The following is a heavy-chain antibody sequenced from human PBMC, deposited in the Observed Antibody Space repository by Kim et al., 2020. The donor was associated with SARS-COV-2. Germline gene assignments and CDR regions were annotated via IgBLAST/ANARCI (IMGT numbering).Heavy chain of an antibody. Sequence: GGSLRLSCAASGFTFSSYWMHWVRQAPGKGLVWVSRIKGDESDIRYADSVKGRFTISRDNAKNTLYLQMNTLRAEDTAVYYCARDLDYGGYSNFDYWGQG. CDR3: ARDLDYGGYSNFDY. V-gene: IGHV3-74*01. CDR2: IKGDESDI. D-gene: IGHD4-17*01. CDR1: GFTFSSYW. J-gene: IGHJ4*02.